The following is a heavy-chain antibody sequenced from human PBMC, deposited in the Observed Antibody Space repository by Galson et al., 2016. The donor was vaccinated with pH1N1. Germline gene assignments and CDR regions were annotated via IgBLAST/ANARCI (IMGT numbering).Heavy chain of an antibody. Sequence: SLRLSCAASGFTSSDYWMHWVRQAPGKGLVWVSHINIDGSTTVYADSVKGRFTISRDNARNTLFLQMNSLRAEDTGVYYCARPRATALAYGFDPWGQGTLVTVSS. J-gene: IGHJ5*02. V-gene: IGHV3-74*01. CDR1: GFTSSDYW. D-gene: IGHD2-21*02. CDR2: INIDGSTT. CDR3: ARPRATALAYGFDP.